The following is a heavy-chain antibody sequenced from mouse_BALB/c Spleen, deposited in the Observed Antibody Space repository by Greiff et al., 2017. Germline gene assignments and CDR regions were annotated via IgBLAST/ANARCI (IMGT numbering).Heavy chain of an antibody. CDR1: GFTFSSYA. Sequence: EVKLVESGGGLVKPGGSLKLSCAASGFTFSSYAMSWVRQTPEKRLEWVATISSGGSYTYYPDSVKGRFTISRDNAKNTLYLQMSSLRSEDTAMYYCARLGRMDYWGQGTSVTVSS. J-gene: IGHJ4*01. D-gene: IGHD4-1*01. V-gene: IGHV5-9-3*01. CDR3: ARLGRMDY. CDR2: ISSGGSYT.